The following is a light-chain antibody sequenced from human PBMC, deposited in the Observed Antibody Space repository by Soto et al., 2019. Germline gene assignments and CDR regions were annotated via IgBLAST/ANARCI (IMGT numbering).Light chain of an antibody. CDR2: DVD. Sequence: QSALTQPRSVSGSPGQSVTISCTGASSDVGGYSFVSWYQQHPDKAPKLMIYDVDNRPSGVPYRFSGSKSGNTASLTISGLEAEDESDYCCCSDAGGFTWVFGGGTKLTVL. CDR1: SSDVGGYSF. J-gene: IGLJ3*02. CDR3: CSDAGGFTWV. V-gene: IGLV2-11*01.